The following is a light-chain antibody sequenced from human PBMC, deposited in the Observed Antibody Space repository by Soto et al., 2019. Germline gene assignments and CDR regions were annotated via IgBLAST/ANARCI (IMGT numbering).Light chain of an antibody. CDR2: EVS. CDR3: SSYTSSSILYV. CDR1: SNDVGGYNY. J-gene: IGLJ1*01. Sequence: QSVLTQPASVSGSPGQSITISCTGTSNDVGGYNYVSWYQQHPGKAPKLMIYEVSNRPSGVSNRFSGSKSGNTASLTISGLQAEDEADYYCSSYTSSSILYVFGTGTKLTVL. V-gene: IGLV2-14*01.